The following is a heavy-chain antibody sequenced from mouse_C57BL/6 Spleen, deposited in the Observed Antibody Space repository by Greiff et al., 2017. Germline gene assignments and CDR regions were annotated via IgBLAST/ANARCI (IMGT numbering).Heavy chain of an antibody. CDR1: GYTFTSYW. CDR3: TTSYYGTAYAMDY. Sequence: VQLQQSGTVLARPGASVKMSCKTSGYTFTSYWMHWVKQRPGQGLEWIGAIYPGNSDTSYNQKFKGKAKLTAVTSASTAYMELSSLTNEDSAVYYCTTSYYGTAYAMDYWGQGTSGTVSS. D-gene: IGHD1-1*01. V-gene: IGHV1-5*01. J-gene: IGHJ4*01. CDR2: IYPGNSDT.